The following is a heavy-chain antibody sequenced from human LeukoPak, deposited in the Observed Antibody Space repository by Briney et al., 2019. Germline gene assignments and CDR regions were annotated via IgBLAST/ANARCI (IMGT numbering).Heavy chain of an antibody. CDR1: GYNFSSYY. V-gene: IGHV1-46*01. Sequence: GASVKVSCKASGYNFSSYYMHWVRQAPGQGLEWMGIINPSGGSTSYAQKFQGRVTMTRDMSTRTVYMELSSLRSEDTAVYYCARGYSYGYGYYYYMDVWGKGTTVTVSS. CDR2: INPSGGST. CDR3: ARGYSYGYGYYYYMDV. D-gene: IGHD5-18*01. J-gene: IGHJ6*03.